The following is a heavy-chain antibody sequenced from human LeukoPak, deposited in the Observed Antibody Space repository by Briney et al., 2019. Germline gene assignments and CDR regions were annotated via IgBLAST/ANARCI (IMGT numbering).Heavy chain of an antibody. V-gene: IGHV1-2*02. CDR1: GYTFTGYY. CDR2: INPNSGGT. D-gene: IGHD5-18*01. J-gene: IGHJ6*01. Sequence: ASVKVSCKASGYTFTGYYMHWGRQAPGQGREWMGWINPNSGGTNYAQKLQGRVTMTRDTSISTAYMELSRLRSDDTAVYYCARDWIQLWYPYYYYYYGMDVWGQGTTVTVSS. CDR3: ARDWIQLWYPYYYYYYGMDV.